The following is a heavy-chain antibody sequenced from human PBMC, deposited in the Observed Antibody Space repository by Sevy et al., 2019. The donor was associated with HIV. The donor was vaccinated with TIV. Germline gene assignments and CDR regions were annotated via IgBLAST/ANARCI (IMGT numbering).Heavy chain of an antibody. CDR1: GGSFSGYY. CDR3: ARRKYYDFWSGTTDYYGMDV. J-gene: IGHJ6*02. D-gene: IGHD3-3*01. Sequence: SETLSLTCAVYGGSFSGYYWSWIRQPPGKGLEWIGEINHSGSTNYNPSLKSRVTISVDTSKNQFSLKLSSVTAADTAVYYCARRKYYDFWSGTTDYYGMDVWGQGTTVTVSS. V-gene: IGHV4-34*01. CDR2: INHSGST.